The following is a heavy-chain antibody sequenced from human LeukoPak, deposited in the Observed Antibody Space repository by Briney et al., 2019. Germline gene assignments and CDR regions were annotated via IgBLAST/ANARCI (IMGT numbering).Heavy chain of an antibody. J-gene: IGHJ4*02. D-gene: IGHD3-9*01. V-gene: IGHV4-34*01. CDR2: IHPSGST. CDR3: ARGTDMSKSGY. CDR1: GGSFSDYY. Sequence: PSETLSLTCAVYGGSFSDYYWSWIRQPPGEGLEWIGEIHPSGSTHYNPSLESRVIISPDTSKKQFSLKLSSVTAADSAVYYCARGTDMSKSGYWGQGTLVTVSS.